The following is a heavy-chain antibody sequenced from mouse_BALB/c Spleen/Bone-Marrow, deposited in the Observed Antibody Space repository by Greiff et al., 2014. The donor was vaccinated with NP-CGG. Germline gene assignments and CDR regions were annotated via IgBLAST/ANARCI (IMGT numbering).Heavy chain of an antibody. CDR2: IDLANGNT. V-gene: IGHV14-3*02. D-gene: IGHD2-4*01. CDR3: ASYDYGYYFDY. J-gene: IGHJ2*01. Sequence: VQLQQSGAELVKPGASVKLSCTASGFNIKDTYMHWVKQRPEQGLEWIGRIDLANGNTKYDPKFQGKATITADTSSNTAYLQLSSLTSEDTAVYYCASYDYGYYFDYWGQGTTLTVSS. CDR1: GFNIKDTY.